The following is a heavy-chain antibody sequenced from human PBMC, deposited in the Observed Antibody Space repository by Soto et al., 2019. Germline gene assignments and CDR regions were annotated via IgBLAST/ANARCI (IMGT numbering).Heavy chain of an antibody. CDR3: ATTEKGPYGDYHSLDY. J-gene: IGHJ4*02. V-gene: IGHV5-10-1*01. D-gene: IGHD4-17*01. Sequence: GESLKISCKGSGYSFTSYWISWVRQMPGKGLEWMGRIDPSDSYTNYSPSFQGHVTISADKSISTAYLQWSSLKASDTAMYYCATTEKGPYGDYHSLDYWGQGTLVTVSS. CDR1: GYSFTSYW. CDR2: IDPSDSYT.